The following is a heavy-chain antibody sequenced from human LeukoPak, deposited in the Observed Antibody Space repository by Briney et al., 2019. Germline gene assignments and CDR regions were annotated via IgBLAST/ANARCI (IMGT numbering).Heavy chain of an antibody. Sequence: PGGSLRLSCAASGFTFSSYAMSWVRQAPGKGLEWVSAISGSGGSTYYAGSVKGRFTISRDNSKNTLYLQMNSLRAEDTAVYYCAKVFAPVRGVIDWFDPWGQGTLVTVSS. V-gene: IGHV3-23*01. J-gene: IGHJ5*02. CDR2: ISGSGGST. CDR3: AKVFAPVRGVIDWFDP. CDR1: GFTFSSYA. D-gene: IGHD3-10*01.